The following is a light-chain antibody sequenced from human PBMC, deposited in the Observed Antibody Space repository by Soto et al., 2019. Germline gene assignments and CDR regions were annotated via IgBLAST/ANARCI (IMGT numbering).Light chain of an antibody. CDR1: QSVSSGY. J-gene: IGKJ1*01. CDR3: QQYGSSPWT. V-gene: IGKV3-20*01. CDR2: LAS. Sequence: EIVLTQSPGTLSLSPGDRATLSCRARQSVSSGYLAWYQQKPGQAPRLLMYLASNRAAGIPDRFSGSGSGTDFTLTISRLEPEDFAVYYCQQYGSSPWTFGQGTKVEIK.